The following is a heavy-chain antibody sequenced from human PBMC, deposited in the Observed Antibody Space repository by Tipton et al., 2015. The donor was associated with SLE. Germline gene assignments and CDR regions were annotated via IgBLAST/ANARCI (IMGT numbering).Heavy chain of an antibody. Sequence: TLSLTCTVSGGSIRSSSYYWGWIRQAPGKGLEWIGSIYYSGSTYYNPSLKSRVTISVDTPKNQFSLKLTSVTAADTAVYYCARVYPAMTGGYFDLWGRGTLVTVSS. CDR2: IYYSGST. V-gene: IGHV4-39*07. CDR1: GGSIRSSSYY. CDR3: ARVYPAMTGGYFDL. D-gene: IGHD5-18*01. J-gene: IGHJ2*01.